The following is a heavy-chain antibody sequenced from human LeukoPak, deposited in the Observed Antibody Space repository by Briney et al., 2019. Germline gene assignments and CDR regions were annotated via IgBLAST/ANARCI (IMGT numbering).Heavy chain of an antibody. V-gene: IGHV4-39*01. CDR1: GGSISSSSYY. J-gene: IGHJ4*02. CDR2: IYYSGST. CDR3: ARGLLLWFGELCPFDY. Sequence: PSETPSLTCTVSGGSISSSSYYWGWIRQPPGKGLEWIGSIYYSGSTYYNPSLKSRVTISVDTSKNQFSLKLSSVTAADTAVYYCARGLLLWFGELCPFDYWGQGTLVTVSS. D-gene: IGHD3-10*01.